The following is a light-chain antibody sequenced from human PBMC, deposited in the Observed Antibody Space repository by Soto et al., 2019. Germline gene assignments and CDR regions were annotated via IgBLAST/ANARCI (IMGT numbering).Light chain of an antibody. CDR2: DDS. CDR3: QVWDRSSDHVV. CDR1: NIGSKS. V-gene: IGLV3-21*02. Sequence: SYELTQSPSVSVAPGQTARITCGGNNIGSKSVHWYQQKPGQAPVLVVHDDSDRPSGIPERFSGSNSGNTATLTISRVEAGDEADYYCQVWDRSSDHVVFGGGTKVTVL. J-gene: IGLJ3*02.